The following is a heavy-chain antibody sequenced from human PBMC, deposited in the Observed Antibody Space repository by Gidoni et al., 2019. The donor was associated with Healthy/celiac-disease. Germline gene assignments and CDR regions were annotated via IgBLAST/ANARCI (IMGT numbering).Heavy chain of an antibody. CDR3: AKDRGYYDFWSGYIN. CDR2: ISGSGGSK. CDR1: GFTFSSYA. J-gene: IGHJ4*02. V-gene: IGHV3-23*01. Sequence: EVQLLESGGGLVQPGGSLRLSCAASGFTFSSYAMSWVRQAPGKGLEWVSAISGSGGSKYYADSVKGRFTISRDNSKNTLYLQMNSLRDEDTAVYYCAKDRGYYDFWSGYINWGQGTLVTVSS. D-gene: IGHD3-3*01.